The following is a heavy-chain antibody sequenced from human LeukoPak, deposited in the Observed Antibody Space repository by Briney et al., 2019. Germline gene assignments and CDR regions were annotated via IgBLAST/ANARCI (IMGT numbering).Heavy chain of an antibody. V-gene: IGHV4-34*01. J-gene: IGHJ4*02. CDR2: INHSGST. CDR1: GGSFGGYY. D-gene: IGHD5-24*01. CDR3: ARGWRWLQLHFFDY. Sequence: SETLSLTCAVYGGSFGGYYWSWIRQPPGKGLEWIGEINHSGSTNYNPSLKSRVTISVDTSKNQFSLKLSSVTAADTAVYYCARGWRWLQLHFFDYWGQGTLVTVSS.